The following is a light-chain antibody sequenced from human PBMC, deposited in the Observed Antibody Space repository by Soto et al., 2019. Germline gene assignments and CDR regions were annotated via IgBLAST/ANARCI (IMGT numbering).Light chain of an antibody. J-gene: IGKJ2*01. V-gene: IGKV3-15*01. CDR2: GAS. CDR1: QSISSD. CDR3: QQYNNWPPYT. Sequence: EIVMTQSPATLSVSPGERATLSCRASQSISSDLAWYQQKPGQAPRLLIYGASTRATGIPARFSGSGSGTEFTLTISNLQSEDFAIYYCQQYNNWPPYTFAQGTKLEIK.